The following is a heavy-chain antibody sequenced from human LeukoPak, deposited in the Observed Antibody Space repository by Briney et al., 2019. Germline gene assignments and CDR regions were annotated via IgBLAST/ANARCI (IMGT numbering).Heavy chain of an antibody. Sequence: SETLSLTCAVYGGSFSGYYWSWIRQPPGKGLEWIGEINHSGSTNYNPSLKSRVTISVDTSKNQFSLKLSSVTAADTAVYYCARRGCSSTSCYVSIDYWGQGTLVTVSS. CDR1: GGSFSGYY. J-gene: IGHJ4*02. CDR2: INHSGST. CDR3: ARRGCSSTSCYVSIDY. D-gene: IGHD2-2*01. V-gene: IGHV4-34*01.